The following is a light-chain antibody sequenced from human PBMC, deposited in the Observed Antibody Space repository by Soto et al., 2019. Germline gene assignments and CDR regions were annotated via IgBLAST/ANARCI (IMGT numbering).Light chain of an antibody. CDR2: EVT. Sequence: QSALTQPPSASGSPGQSVTISCTGTSSDVGGYNCVSWYQHHPGKAPKLMIYEVTKRPSGVPDRFSGSKSGSTASLTVSGLQPEDEADYYCTSFAGINNPVVFGGGTKVTVL. CDR1: SSDVGGYNC. J-gene: IGLJ2*01. CDR3: TSFAGINNPVV. V-gene: IGLV2-8*01.